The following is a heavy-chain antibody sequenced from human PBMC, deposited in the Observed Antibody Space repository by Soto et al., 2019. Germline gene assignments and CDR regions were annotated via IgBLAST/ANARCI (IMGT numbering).Heavy chain of an antibody. Sequence: QVQLVESGGGVVQPGRSLRLSCAASGFTLSSYAMHWVRQAPGKGLEWVAVISYDGSNKYYADSVKGRFTISRDNSKNTLYLQMNSLRAEDTAVYYCAREGIAVAGTEVDYWGQGTLVTVSS. J-gene: IGHJ4*02. CDR1: GFTLSSYA. CDR3: AREGIAVAGTEVDY. CDR2: ISYDGSNK. V-gene: IGHV3-30-3*01. D-gene: IGHD6-19*01.